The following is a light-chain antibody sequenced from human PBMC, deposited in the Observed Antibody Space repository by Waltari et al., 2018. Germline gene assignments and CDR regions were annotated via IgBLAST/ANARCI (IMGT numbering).Light chain of an antibody. CDR3: QHYLRLPVT. Sequence: CRASESVSRAVAWYQQKPGQAPRLLIYGASTRTTGIPDRFSGSGSGTDFSLTISRLEPDDFAVYYCQHYLRLPVTFGQGTTVEI. CDR1: ESVSRAV. V-gene: IGKV3-20*01. CDR2: GAS. J-gene: IGKJ1*01.